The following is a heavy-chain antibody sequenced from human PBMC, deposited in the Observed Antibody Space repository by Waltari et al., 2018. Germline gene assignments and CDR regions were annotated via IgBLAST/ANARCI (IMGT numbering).Heavy chain of an antibody. D-gene: IGHD6-19*01. V-gene: IGHV3-53*01. CDR2: IYSGGST. J-gene: IGHJ4*02. CDR3: ARAAKAVAGTLGY. Sequence: EVQLVESGGGLIQPGGSLRLSCAASGFTVSSNYMSWVRQAPGKGLECVSVIYSGGSTDYADSVKGRFTISRDKSKNTLYLQMNSLRAEDTAVYYCARAAKAVAGTLGYWGQGTLVTVSS. CDR1: GFTVSSNY.